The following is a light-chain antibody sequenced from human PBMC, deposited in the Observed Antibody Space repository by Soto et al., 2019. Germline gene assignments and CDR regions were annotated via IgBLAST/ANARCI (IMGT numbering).Light chain of an antibody. V-gene: IGLV1-44*01. Sequence: QSVLTQPPSASGTPGQRVTISCSGGTSNIGSNTVNWYQQLPGTAPKLLIYSNNQRPSGVPDRFSGSKTGTSASLAISGLQSEDEADYYCAAWDDSLNGVVFGRGTKLTVL. CDR2: SNN. J-gene: IGLJ2*01. CDR3: AAWDDSLNGVV. CDR1: TSNIGSNT.